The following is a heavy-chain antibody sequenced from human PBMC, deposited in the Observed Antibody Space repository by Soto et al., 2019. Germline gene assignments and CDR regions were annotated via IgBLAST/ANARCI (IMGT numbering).Heavy chain of an antibody. CDR1: GGSISSSSYY. CDR2: IYYSGST. V-gene: IGHV4-39*01. Sequence: QLQLQESGPGLVKPSETLSLTCTVSGGSISSSSYYWGWIRQPPGKGLEWIGSIYYSGSTYYNPSLKSRVTISVDTSKNQFSLKLSSVTAADTAVYYCARRIAVAGPGVYFDYWGQGTLVTVSS. J-gene: IGHJ4*02. D-gene: IGHD6-19*01. CDR3: ARRIAVAGPGVYFDY.